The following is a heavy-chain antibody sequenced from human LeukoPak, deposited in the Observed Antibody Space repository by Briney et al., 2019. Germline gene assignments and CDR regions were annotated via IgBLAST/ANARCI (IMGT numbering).Heavy chain of an antibody. J-gene: IGHJ4*02. D-gene: IGHD3-10*01. V-gene: IGHV3-23*01. Sequence: GGSLRLSCTTSGFPFRNYSMNWVSQAPGRGLQWVSAISASGRTTKYADPVKGRFTISRDNSRNTLYLHIDSLRPDDTALYFCAKDDAGFGEDFDSWGQGTLVIVSS. CDR1: GFPFRNYS. CDR3: AKDDAGFGEDFDS. CDR2: ISASGRTT.